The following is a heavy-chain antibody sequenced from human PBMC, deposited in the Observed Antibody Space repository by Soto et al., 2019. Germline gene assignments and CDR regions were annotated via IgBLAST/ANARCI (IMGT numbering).Heavy chain of an antibody. CDR2: IYTSGST. Sequence: SETLSLTCTVSGGSISSYYWSWIRQPAGKGLEWIGRIYTSGSTNYNPSLKSRVTMSVDTSKNQFSLKLSSVTAADTAVYYCARYLFISSSYPPVKTLDYWGQGTLVTVSS. CDR3: ARYLFISSSYPPVKTLDY. J-gene: IGHJ4*02. V-gene: IGHV4-4*07. D-gene: IGHD6-6*01. CDR1: GGSISSYY.